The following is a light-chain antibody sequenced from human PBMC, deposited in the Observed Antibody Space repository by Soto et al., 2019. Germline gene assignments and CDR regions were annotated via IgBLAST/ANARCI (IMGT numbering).Light chain of an antibody. CDR3: QQYGSSGT. J-gene: IGKJ1*01. CDR2: GAS. V-gene: IGKV3-20*01. Sequence: EIVLTQSPGTLSLSPGERATLSCRASQSVSSNFLAWYQEKPGQAPRLLIYGASSRATGIPDRFSGSGSGTDFTLIISRLEPEDFAVYYCQQYGSSGTFGQGTKVDI. CDR1: QSVSSNF.